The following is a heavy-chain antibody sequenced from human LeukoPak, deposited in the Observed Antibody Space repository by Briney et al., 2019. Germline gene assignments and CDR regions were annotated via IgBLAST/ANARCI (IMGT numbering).Heavy chain of an antibody. D-gene: IGHD6-13*01. CDR1: GFTLSSYW. V-gene: IGHV3-74*01. Sequence: GGSLRLSCAASGFTLSSYWMHWVRQAPGEGLVWVSRIYPDGSTTNYAESVKGRFTTSRDNAKNTLYLQMNSLRAEDTALYYCTRVQAGRAGLMDVWGRGTTVTVSS. CDR3: TRVQAGRAGLMDV. CDR2: IYPDGSTT. J-gene: IGHJ6*02.